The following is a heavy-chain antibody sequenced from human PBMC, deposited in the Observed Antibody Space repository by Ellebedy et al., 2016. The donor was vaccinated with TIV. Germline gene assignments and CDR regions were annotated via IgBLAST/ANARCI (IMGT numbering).Heavy chain of an antibody. D-gene: IGHD1-7*01. CDR2: VSYDGSNK. V-gene: IGHV3-30*04. Sequence: GGSLRLSXAASGFTFSSYAMHWVRQAPGKGLEWVAVVSYDGSNKYYADSVKGRFTISRDNSKNTLYLQMNSLRAEDTAVYYCARGGTNAYYFDYWGQGTLVTVSS. CDR1: GFTFSSYA. CDR3: ARGGTNAYYFDY. J-gene: IGHJ4*02.